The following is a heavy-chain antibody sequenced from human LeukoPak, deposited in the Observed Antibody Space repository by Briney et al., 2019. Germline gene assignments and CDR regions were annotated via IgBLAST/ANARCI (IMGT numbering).Heavy chain of an antibody. J-gene: IGHJ4*02. CDR3: ARRGIAAAEFDY. CDR2: IYYSGST. D-gene: IGHD6-13*01. CDR1: GGSISSSSYY. V-gene: IGHV4-39*01. Sequence: SETLSLTCTVSGGSISSSSYYWGWIRQPPGKGLEWIGSIYYSGSTYYNPSLKSRVTISVDTSKNQSSLKLSSVTAADTAVYYCARRGIAAAEFDYWGQGTLVTVSS.